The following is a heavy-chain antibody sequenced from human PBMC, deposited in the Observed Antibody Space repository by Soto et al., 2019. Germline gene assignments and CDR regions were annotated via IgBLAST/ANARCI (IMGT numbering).Heavy chain of an antibody. J-gene: IGHJ6*02. CDR2: IYYSGST. CDR1: GGSISSGGYY. D-gene: IGHD3-3*01. V-gene: IGHV4-31*03. CDR3: ARIPSYYDFWSGSTSLYGMDV. Sequence: SETLSLTCTVSGGSISSGGYYWSWIRQHPGKGLEWIGYIYYSGSTYYNPSLKSRVTISVDTSKNQFSLKLSSVTAADTAVYYCARIPSYYDFWSGSTSLYGMDVWGQGTTVTVSS.